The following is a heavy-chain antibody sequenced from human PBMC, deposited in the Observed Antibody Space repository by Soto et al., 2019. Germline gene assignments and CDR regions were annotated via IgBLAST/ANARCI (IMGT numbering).Heavy chain of an antibody. CDR3: AKDPYCSGPCCYSKAFDV. CDR2: ITGNGDDS. CDR1: GFTFSSYG. V-gene: IGHV3-23*01. J-gene: IGHJ3*01. D-gene: IGHD2-15*01. Sequence: EAQLLESGGGLVRPGGSLRLSCAASGFTFSSYGMTWVRQAQGKGLEWVSSITGNGDDSHYADSVTGRFTISRDNARSTLYLEMNSLRVEDTAVYYCAKDPYCSGPCCYSKAFDVWGQGTVVTVSS.